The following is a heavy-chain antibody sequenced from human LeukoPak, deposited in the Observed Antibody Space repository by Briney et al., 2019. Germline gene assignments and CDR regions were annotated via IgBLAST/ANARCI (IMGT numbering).Heavy chain of an antibody. D-gene: IGHD6-13*01. V-gene: IGHV3-9*01. Sequence: GRSLRLSCAASGFTFNDYAMHWVRQAPGKGLEWVSGISWNSGSIDYADSVKGRFTISRDNAKNSLYLQMNSLRAEDTALYYCAKDPEKGSSSYYFDYWGQGTLVTVSS. J-gene: IGHJ4*02. CDR1: GFTFNDYA. CDR2: ISWNSGSI. CDR3: AKDPEKGSSSYYFDY.